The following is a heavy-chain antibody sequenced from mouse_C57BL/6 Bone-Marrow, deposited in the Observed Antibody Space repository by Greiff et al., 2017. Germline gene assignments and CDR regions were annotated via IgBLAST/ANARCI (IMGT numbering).Heavy chain of an antibody. V-gene: IGHV1-7*01. CDR3: ASPLPGAMDY. J-gene: IGHJ4*01. CDR1: GYTFTSYW. Sequence: QVHVKQSGAELAKPGASVKLSCKASGYTFTSYWMHWVKQRPGQGLEWIGYINPSSGYTKYNQKFKDKATLTADKSSSTAYMQLSSLTYEDSAVYYCASPLPGAMDYWGQGTSVTVSS. CDR2: INPSSGYT. D-gene: IGHD6-1*01.